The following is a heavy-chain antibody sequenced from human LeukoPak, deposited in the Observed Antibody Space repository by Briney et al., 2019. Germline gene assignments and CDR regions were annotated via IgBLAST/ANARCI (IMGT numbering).Heavy chain of an antibody. J-gene: IGHJ4*02. Sequence: PGGSLRLSCAASGFTVSTYWMHWVRQAPGKGLVWVARINVEGNYIDYAESVKGRFTISRDSAKNTLYLQMNSLRAEDTAVYSCARDLTGPYDHWGQGTPVTVSS. CDR1: GFTVSTYW. D-gene: IGHD3-22*01. CDR3: ARDLTGPYDH. V-gene: IGHV3-74*01. CDR2: INVEGNYI.